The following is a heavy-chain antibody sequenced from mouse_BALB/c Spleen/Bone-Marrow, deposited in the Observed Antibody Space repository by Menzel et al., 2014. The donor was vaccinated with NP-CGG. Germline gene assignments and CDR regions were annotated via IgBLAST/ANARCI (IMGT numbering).Heavy chain of an antibody. D-gene: IGHD1-1*01. Sequence: VQLQQSGAELVKPGASVKLSCKASGYTFTSYWMHWVKQRPGQGLEWIGEINPSNGRTNYNEKFKSKATLTVDKSSSTAYMQLSSLTSEDSSAYYCAIRTTTVVATDYWGQGTTLTVSS. CDR3: AIRTTTVVATDY. J-gene: IGHJ2*01. V-gene: IGHV1S81*02. CDR1: GYTFTSYW. CDR2: INPSNGRT.